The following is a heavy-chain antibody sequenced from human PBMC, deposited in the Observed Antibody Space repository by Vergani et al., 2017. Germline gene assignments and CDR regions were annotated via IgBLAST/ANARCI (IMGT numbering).Heavy chain of an antibody. CDR1: GGSISSYY. Sequence: QVQLQESGPGLVKPSETLSLTCTVSGGSISSYYWSWIRQPPGKGLEWIGYIYYSGSTNYNPSLKSRVTISVDTSKNQFSLKLSSVTAADTAVYYCARGYCSGGSCYSRRYFDYWGQGTLVTVSS. V-gene: IGHV4-59*01. D-gene: IGHD2-15*01. J-gene: IGHJ4*02. CDR3: ARGYCSGGSCYSRRYFDY. CDR2: IYYSGST.